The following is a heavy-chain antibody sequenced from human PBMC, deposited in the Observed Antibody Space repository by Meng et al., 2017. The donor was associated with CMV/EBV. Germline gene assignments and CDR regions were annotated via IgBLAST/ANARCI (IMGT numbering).Heavy chain of an antibody. Sequence: GESLKISCAASGFTFSSYGMHWVRQAPGKGLEWVAFIRYDGSNKYYADSVKGRFTISRDNSKNTLYLQMNSLRAEDTAVYYCASYADYYDSSGYYYGVFDYWGQGTLVTVSS. CDR2: IRYDGSNK. V-gene: IGHV3-30*02. CDR1: GFTFSSYG. J-gene: IGHJ4*02. CDR3: ASYADYYDSSGYYYGVFDY. D-gene: IGHD3-22*01.